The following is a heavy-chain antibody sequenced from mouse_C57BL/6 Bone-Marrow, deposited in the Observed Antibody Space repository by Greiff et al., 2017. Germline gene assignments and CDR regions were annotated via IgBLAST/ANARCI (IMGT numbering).Heavy chain of an antibody. J-gene: IGHJ2*01. CDR1: GYTFTSYW. V-gene: IGHV1-74*04. Sequence: HFHLQKPGAELVKPGASVKVSCKASGYTFTSYWMHWVKQRPGQGLEWIGRIHPSDSDTNYNQKFKGKATLTVDKSSSTAYMQLSSLTSEDSAVYYCASRRDFDYWGQGTTLTVSS. CDR3: ASRRDFDY. CDR2: IHPSDSDT.